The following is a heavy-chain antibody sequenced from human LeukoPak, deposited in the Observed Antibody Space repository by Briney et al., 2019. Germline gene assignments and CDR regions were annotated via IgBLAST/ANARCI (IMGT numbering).Heavy chain of an antibody. V-gene: IGHV4-30-4*08. CDR1: GGSISSGDYY. CDR2: IYYSGST. CDR3: ARVAAISDYVWGSYRFDY. Sequence: SETLSLTXTVSGGSISSGDYYWSGIRQPPGKGLEWIGYIYYSGSTYYNPSLKSRVTISVDTSKNQFSLKLSSVTAADTAVYYCARVAAISDYVWGSYRFDYWGQGTLVTVSS. J-gene: IGHJ4*02. D-gene: IGHD3-16*02.